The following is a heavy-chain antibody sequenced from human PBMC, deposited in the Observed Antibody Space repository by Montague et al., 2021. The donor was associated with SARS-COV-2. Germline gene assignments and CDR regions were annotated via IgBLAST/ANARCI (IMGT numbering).Heavy chain of an antibody. D-gene: IGHD3-22*01. CDR3: ARGHLSVSMIVVVFTSASYYFDY. Sequence: SETLSLTCAVYGGSFGDNHWSWIRQPPGKGLEWIGNISQSGRTNYNPSLKIRVTISVDTSKNQFSLKLTSVTAADTGLYFCARGHLSVSMIVVVFTSASYYFDYWGQGAQVTVSS. CDR2: ISQSGRT. CDR1: GGSFGDNH. V-gene: IGHV4-34*01. J-gene: IGHJ4*02.